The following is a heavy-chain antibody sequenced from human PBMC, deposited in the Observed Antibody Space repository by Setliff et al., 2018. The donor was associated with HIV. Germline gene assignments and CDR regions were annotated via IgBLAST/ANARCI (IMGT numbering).Heavy chain of an antibody. J-gene: IGHJ3*02. CDR1: GSTFSTYD. CDR3: ARGDSSSWYAYAFDI. V-gene: IGHV1-46*01. D-gene: IGHD6-13*01. CDR2: INPSGGST. Sequence: ASVKVSCKPSGSTFSTYDINWVRQATGQGLEWMGIINPSGGSTSHAQKFQGRVTITTDESTSTAYMELSSLRSEDTAVYYCARGDSSSWYAYAFDIWGQGTMVTVSS.